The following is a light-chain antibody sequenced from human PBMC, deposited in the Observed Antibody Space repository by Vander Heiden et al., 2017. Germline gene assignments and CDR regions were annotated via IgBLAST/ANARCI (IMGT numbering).Light chain of an antibody. CDR3: KQCEHTPNT. CDR2: AAS. Sequence: DIQMTQSQSSLSASVGDRVTITCRASQSISTYLNWYQQKPRKSPKLLIYAASSLQSGVPSRFSGSGSGTDFTLTVSRLEPEDFATYYCKQCEHTPNTFGQGTEMEIK. J-gene: IGKJ2*01. V-gene: IGKV1-39*01. CDR1: QSISTY.